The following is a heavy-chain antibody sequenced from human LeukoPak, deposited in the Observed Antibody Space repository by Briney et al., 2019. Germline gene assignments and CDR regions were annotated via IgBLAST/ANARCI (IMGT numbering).Heavy chain of an antibody. Sequence: VASVRVSCKASGYTFNNYGISWVRQAPGQGLEWMGWVSPYNGDTNYAQKFQGRVTMSTDTSTNIAYMELRSLRFDDTAIYYCAKDWHVLTGRNCFDPWGQGTLVTVSS. CDR2: VSPYNGDT. D-gene: IGHD3-9*01. CDR3: AKDWHVLTGRNCFDP. J-gene: IGHJ5*02. CDR1: GYTFNNYG. V-gene: IGHV1-18*01.